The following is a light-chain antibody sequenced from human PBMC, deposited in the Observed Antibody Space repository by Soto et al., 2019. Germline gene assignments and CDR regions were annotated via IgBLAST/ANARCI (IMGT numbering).Light chain of an antibody. CDR2: KAS. Sequence: DIQMTQSPSTLYASVGDRVTITCRASQSGSSSLAWYQQRPGKALILVIYKASTLETGVPSRFIRSGSGTTFTLTIRSLQRDDFGTYYCQQYRSDPFTFGQGTRL. CDR3: QQYRSDPFT. CDR1: QSGSSS. J-gene: IGKJ5*01. V-gene: IGKV1-5*03.